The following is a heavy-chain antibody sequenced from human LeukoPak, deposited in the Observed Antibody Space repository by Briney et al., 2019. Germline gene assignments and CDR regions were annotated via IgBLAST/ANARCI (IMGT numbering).Heavy chain of an antibody. CDR3: ARHRENYGDSCLDDD. CDR2: IWSDGSRK. Sequence: GGSLRLSCAASGFTFTNFAMHWVRQAPGKGLVWVAVIWSDGSRKEYIDSVKGRFTISRDNSKNTLYLQMNSLRADDTAVYYCARHRENYGDSCLDDDWGQGTLVTVSS. CDR1: GFTFTNFA. J-gene: IGHJ4*02. D-gene: IGHD4-17*01. V-gene: IGHV3-33*01.